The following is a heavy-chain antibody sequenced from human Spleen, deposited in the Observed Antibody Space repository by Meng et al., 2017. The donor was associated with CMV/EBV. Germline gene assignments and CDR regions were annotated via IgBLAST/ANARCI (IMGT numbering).Heavy chain of an antibody. D-gene: IGHD6-13*01. V-gene: IGHV3-23*01. CDR2: ITASGGST. CDR1: GFTFDDYA. J-gene: IGHJ4*02. CDR3: AKAFSASWYREYYDD. Sequence: GESLKISCAASGFTFDDYAMSWVRQAPGRGLAWVSAITASGGSTYYADSVKGRFTVSRDNSKNTLYLQMSSLRAEDTALYYCAKAFSASWYREYYDDWGQGTLVTVSS.